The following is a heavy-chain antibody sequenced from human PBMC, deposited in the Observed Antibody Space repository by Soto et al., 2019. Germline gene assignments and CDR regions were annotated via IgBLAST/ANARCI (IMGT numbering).Heavy chain of an antibody. J-gene: IGHJ3*02. D-gene: IGHD3-16*02. Sequence: QVQLQESGPGLVKPSETLSLTCTVSSGSISSYYWSWIRQPPGKGLEWIGYIYYSGSTNYNPSLKSRVTISVDTSKNQFSLKLSSVTAADTAVYYCARSLFGGVIVMEAFDIWDQGTMVTVSS. CDR3: ARSLFGGVIVMEAFDI. V-gene: IGHV4-59*01. CDR1: SGSISSYY. CDR2: IYYSGST.